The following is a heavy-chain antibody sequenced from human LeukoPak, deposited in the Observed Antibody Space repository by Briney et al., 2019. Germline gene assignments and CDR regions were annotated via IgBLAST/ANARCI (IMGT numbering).Heavy chain of an antibody. V-gene: IGHV4-39*01. Sequence: SETLSLTCTVSGGSISSSSYYWGWIRQPPGKGLEWIGSIYYSGSTYYNPSPKSRVTISVDTSKNQFSLKLSSVTAADTAVYYCARHAPITIFGVVTVFDYWGQGTLVTVSS. CDR3: ARHAPITIFGVVTVFDY. CDR1: GGSISSSSYY. CDR2: IYYSGST. D-gene: IGHD3-3*01. J-gene: IGHJ4*02.